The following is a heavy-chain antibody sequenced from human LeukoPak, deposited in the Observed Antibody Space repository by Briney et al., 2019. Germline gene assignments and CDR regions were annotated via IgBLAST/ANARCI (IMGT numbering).Heavy chain of an antibody. CDR1: GYTFTSYG. Sequence: ASVKVSCKASGYTFTSYGVTWVRQAPGQGLEWMGWISAYNGNTNYAQRLQGRVTMTTDTSTSTAYMELRSLRSDDTAVYYCARHIATAGARSGWFDPWGQGILVTVSS. V-gene: IGHV1-18*01. CDR2: ISAYNGNT. J-gene: IGHJ5*02. CDR3: ARHIATAGARSGWFDP. D-gene: IGHD6-13*01.